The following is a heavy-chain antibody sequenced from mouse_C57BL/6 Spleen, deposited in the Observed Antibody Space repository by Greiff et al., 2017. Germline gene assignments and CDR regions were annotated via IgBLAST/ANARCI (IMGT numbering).Heavy chain of an antibody. D-gene: IGHD4-1*01. CDR3: ARNEAGTLFAY. J-gene: IGHJ3*01. V-gene: IGHV2-2*01. CDR2: IWSGGST. Sequence: VKVVESGPGLVQPSQSLSITCTVSGFSLTSYGVHWVRQSPGKGLEWLGVIWSGGSTDYNAAFISRLSISKDNSKSQVFFKMNSLQADDTAIYYCARNEAGTLFAYWGQGTLVTVSA. CDR1: GFSLTSYG.